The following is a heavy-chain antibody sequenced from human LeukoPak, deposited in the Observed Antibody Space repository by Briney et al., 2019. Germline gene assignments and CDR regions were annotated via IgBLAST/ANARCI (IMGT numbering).Heavy chain of an antibody. D-gene: IGHD3-22*01. CDR1: GFTFSSYW. J-gene: IGHJ4*02. V-gene: IGHV3-74*01. Sequence: GGSLRLSCAASGFTFSSYWMHWVCQAPGKGLVWVSRINSDGSSTGYADSVKGRFSISRDNAKNTLYLQMNSLRAEDTAVYYCARAGSSGYYTEWGQGILVTVSS. CDR2: INSDGSST. CDR3: ARAGSSGYYTE.